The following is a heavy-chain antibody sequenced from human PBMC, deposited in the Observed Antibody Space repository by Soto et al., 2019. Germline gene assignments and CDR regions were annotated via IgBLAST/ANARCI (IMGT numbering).Heavy chain of an antibody. V-gene: IGHV3-21*01. CDR2: ISSSRSYI. D-gene: IGHD2-8*01. Sequence: EVQLVESGGGLVKPGGSLRLSCAASGFTFSSYSMNWVRQAPGKGLEWVSSISSSRSYIYYADSVKGRFTISRDNAKHSLYLKMNSLRAEDTAVYYCARDQVVESNIVPSYYMDVWGKGTTVTVSS. CDR1: GFTFSSYS. J-gene: IGHJ6*03. CDR3: ARDQVVESNIVPSYYMDV.